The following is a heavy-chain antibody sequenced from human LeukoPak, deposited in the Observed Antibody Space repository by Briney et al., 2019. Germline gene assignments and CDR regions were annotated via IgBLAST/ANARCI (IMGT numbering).Heavy chain of an antibody. D-gene: IGHD3-3*01. CDR1: GIRFTTHW. V-gene: IGHV3-7*01. J-gene: IGHJ4*02. CDR2: IMQDGGEK. Sequence: PGGSLRLSCAASGIRFTTHWMNWVRQASGQRLEWVDSIMQDGGEKKYADSVKGRFTISRDLAQNSLFLQMNSLRAEDTAVYYCASAYASYDFWSGDENFDFWGQGTLVTVS. CDR3: ASAYASYDFWSGDENFDF.